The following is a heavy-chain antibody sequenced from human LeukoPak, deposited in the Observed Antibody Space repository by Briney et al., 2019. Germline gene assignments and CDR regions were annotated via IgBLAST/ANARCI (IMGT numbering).Heavy chain of an antibody. J-gene: IGHJ4*02. V-gene: IGHV3-30-3*01. CDR1: GFAFSTYT. Sequence: PGRSLRLSCAASGFAFSTYTMHWVRQAPGKGLEWVALISYDGSNKYYADSVKGRFTISRDNSKNTLYLQMNSLRAEDTAVYYCAKDRARFLEWSPPRYYFDYWGQGTLVTVSS. CDR3: AKDRARFLEWSPPRYYFDY. D-gene: IGHD3-3*01. CDR2: ISYDGSNK.